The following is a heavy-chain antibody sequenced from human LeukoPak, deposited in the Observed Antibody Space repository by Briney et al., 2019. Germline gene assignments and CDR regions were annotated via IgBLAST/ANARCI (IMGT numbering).Heavy chain of an antibody. D-gene: IGHD6-19*01. Sequence: PGESLRLSCAASGFTFSTYEMHWVRQAPGKGLEWVSDISSSGSTMYYADSVKGRFTTSRDNAKNLLYLQMHSLRAEDTAVYYCSLLAVASPQDYWGQGTLVTVSS. V-gene: IGHV3-48*03. J-gene: IGHJ4*02. CDR3: SLLAVASPQDY. CDR2: ISSSGSTM. CDR1: GFTFSTYE.